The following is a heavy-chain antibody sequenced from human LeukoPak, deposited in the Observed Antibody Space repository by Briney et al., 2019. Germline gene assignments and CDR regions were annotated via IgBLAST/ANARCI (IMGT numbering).Heavy chain of an antibody. D-gene: IGHD6-13*01. CDR1: GGSISSYY. CDR2: IYYTGNT. V-gene: IGHV4-59*12. Sequence: TSSETLSLTCTVSGGSISSYYWTWFRQPPGKGLEWIGYIYYTGNTYFNPSLKSRVTISVDTSKNQFSLKLSSVTAADTAVYYCARVLAAAGNNWFDPWGQGTLVTVSS. J-gene: IGHJ5*02. CDR3: ARVLAAAGNNWFDP.